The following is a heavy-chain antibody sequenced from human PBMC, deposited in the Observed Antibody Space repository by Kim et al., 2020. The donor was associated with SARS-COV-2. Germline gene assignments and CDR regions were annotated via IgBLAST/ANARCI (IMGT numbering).Heavy chain of an antibody. V-gene: IGHV4-59*13. J-gene: IGHJ5*02. CDR3: ARGRSSYL. CDR2: VHHSGAT. D-gene: IGHD6-13*01. Sequence: SETLSLTCSVSGTSIMTYFWSWIRQPPGKGLEWIGYVHHSGATKYNPSLESRVSMSIDMSKNQFSLRLASVSTADTAVYYCARGRSSYLWGQGTLVTVSS. CDR1: GTSIMTYF.